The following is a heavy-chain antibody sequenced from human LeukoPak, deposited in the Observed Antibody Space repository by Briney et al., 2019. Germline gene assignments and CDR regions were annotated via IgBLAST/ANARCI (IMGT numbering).Heavy chain of an antibody. V-gene: IGHV4-59*01. D-gene: IGHD6-13*01. CDR2: VYYSGST. CDR1: GGSISSYY. CDR3: ARRVAVVGSNWFDP. Sequence: PSETLSLTCTVSGGSISSYYWSWIRQPPGKGLEWIGYVYYSGSTKYNPSLKSRVTISVDTSKNQFSLKLSSVTAADTAVYYCARRVAVVGSNWFDPWGQGTLVTVSS. J-gene: IGHJ5*02.